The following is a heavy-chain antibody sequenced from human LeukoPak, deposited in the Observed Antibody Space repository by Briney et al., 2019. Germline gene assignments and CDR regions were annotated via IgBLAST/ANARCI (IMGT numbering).Heavy chain of an antibody. CDR3: ATDLGYYDSSGWPPYTWFDP. CDR2: ISSSRRYI. J-gene: IGHJ5*02. CDR1: GFTFSSYS. V-gene: IGHV3-21*01. Sequence: GGALRLSCAASGFTFSSYSMNWVRQAPGKGLEWVSSISSSRRYIYYADSVKGRFTISRDNAKKSMYMQMNRLRAEDTAVYYSATDLGYYDSSGWPPYTWFDPWGQGTLVTVSS. D-gene: IGHD3-22*01.